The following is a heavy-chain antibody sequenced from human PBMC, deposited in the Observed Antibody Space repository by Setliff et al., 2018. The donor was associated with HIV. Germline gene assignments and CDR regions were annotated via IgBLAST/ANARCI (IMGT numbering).Heavy chain of an antibody. CDR2: IIPIFGTA. Sequence: GASVKVSCKASGGTFSSYAISWVRQAPGQGLEWMGGIIPIFGTANYAQKFQGRVTITTDESTSTAYMELSSLRSEDTAVYYCARGGATGYYYYYMDVWGKGTMVTVSS. CDR3: ARGGATGYYYYYMDV. V-gene: IGHV1-69*05. CDR1: GGTFSSYA. J-gene: IGHJ6*03. D-gene: IGHD1-26*01.